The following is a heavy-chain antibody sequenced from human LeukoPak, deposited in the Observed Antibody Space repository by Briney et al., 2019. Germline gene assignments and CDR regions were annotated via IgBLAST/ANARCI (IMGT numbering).Heavy chain of an antibody. J-gene: IGHJ5*01. V-gene: IGHV4-4*09. CDR2: IYTSGST. D-gene: IGHD2-21*01. Sequence: PSETQSLTCSVSGGSISGYYWSWVRQPPGKGLEWIGYIYTSGSTNYNPPLKSRVTISVDTSKNQFSLKLSSVTAADTAVYYCATTTTIASWFDSGGEGILGTVSS. CDR1: GGSISGYY. CDR3: ATTTTIASWFDS.